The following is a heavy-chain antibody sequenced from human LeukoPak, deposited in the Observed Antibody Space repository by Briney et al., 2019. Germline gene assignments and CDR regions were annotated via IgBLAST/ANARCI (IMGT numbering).Heavy chain of an antibody. V-gene: IGHV4-59*01. D-gene: IGHD3-10*01. J-gene: IGHJ4*02. CDR1: GGSISIYY. CDR3: ARVKGREGSTVIIDY. Sequence: SETLSLTCTVSGGSISIYYWSWIRQPPGKGLEWIGYIYNSGNTNYNPSFKSRVTISEDTPKNQFSLKLSSVTAADTAVYYCARVKGREGSTVIIDYWGQGTLVTVSS. CDR2: IYNSGNT.